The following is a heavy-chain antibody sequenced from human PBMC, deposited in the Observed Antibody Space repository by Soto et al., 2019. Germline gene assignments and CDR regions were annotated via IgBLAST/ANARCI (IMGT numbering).Heavy chain of an antibody. CDR1: GFTFRNYG. CDR2: IWYDGSNK. J-gene: IGHJ4*02. CDR3: AREGGSFGAQVNY. Sequence: QVQLVESGGGVVQPGRSLRLSCAASGFTFRNYGMHWVRQAPGKGLEWVAVIWYDGSNKYYGDSVKGRFTISRDDSKNTLYLQMNSLRADDTAVYHCAREGGSFGAQVNYWGQGTLVAVSS. V-gene: IGHV3-33*01. D-gene: IGHD3-9*01.